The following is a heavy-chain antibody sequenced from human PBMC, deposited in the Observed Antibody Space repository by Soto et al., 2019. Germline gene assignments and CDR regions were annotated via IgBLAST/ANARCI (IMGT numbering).Heavy chain of an antibody. V-gene: IGHV3-30*03. D-gene: IGHD3-22*01. CDR2: ISYDGSRT. CDR1: GFIFSGSG. CDR3: ARWVGGSMYDNSGKYDS. Sequence: QVQLVESGGGVVQPGRSLRLTCAASGFIFSGSGMHWVRQAPGKGLEWVALISYDGSRTYYADSVRDRFTISRDNGQNTLYLQMNNLRAEDTAVYFCARWVGGSMYDNSGKYDSWGQGTLVIVSS. J-gene: IGHJ5*01.